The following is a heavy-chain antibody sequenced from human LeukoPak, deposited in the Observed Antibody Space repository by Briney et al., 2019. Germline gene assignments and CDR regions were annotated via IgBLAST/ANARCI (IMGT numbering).Heavy chain of an antibody. Sequence: SETLSLTCTVSGGSISSVDYYWSWIRQPPGKGLEWIGYIYYSGATYCNPSLKSRITISVDTSKNQFSLRLSSVTAADTAVYYCARDGLYLKAAAGTEAFDIWGQGTMVTVSS. CDR3: ARDGLYLKAAAGTEAFDI. V-gene: IGHV4-30-4*01. CDR1: GGSISSVDYY. CDR2: IYYSGAT. D-gene: IGHD6-13*01. J-gene: IGHJ3*02.